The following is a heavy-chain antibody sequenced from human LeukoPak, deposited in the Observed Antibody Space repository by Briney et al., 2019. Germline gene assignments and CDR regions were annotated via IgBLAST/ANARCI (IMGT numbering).Heavy chain of an antibody. Sequence: GGSLRLSCAASGFTFSSYGMHWVRQAPGKGLEWVAVIWYDGSDKYYADSVKGRFTISRDNSKNTLYLQMNSLRAEDTAVYYCAKDLGTWTLDYWGQGTLVTVSS. CDR3: AKDLGTWTLDY. CDR2: IWYDGSDK. CDR1: GFTFSSYG. J-gene: IGHJ4*02. D-gene: IGHD1-7*01. V-gene: IGHV3-33*06.